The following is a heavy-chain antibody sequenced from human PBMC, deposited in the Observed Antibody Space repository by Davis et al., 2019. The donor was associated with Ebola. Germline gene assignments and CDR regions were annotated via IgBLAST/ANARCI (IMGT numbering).Heavy chain of an antibody. J-gene: IGHJ3*02. CDR1: GFTFSGYW. CDR3: GRGKGWRDAFDI. V-gene: IGHV3-7*01. Sequence: GESLKISCAVSGFTFSGYWMSWVRQAPGKGLEWVANIKQDGSEQYYVDSVKGRFTISRGNAKNSLYLQMNSLRVEDTAVYYCGRGKGWRDAFDIWGQGTMVTVSS. CDR2: IKQDGSEQ. D-gene: IGHD6-19*01.